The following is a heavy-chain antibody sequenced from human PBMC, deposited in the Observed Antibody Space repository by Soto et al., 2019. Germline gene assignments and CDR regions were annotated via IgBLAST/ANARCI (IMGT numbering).Heavy chain of an antibody. CDR2: IVVGSENT. CDR1: GFTFTTSA. V-gene: IGHV1-58*02. J-gene: IGHJ6*02. D-gene: IGHD2-2*03. Sequence: SVKVSCKASGFTFTTSAMQWVRQARGQRLEWIGWIVVGSENTYYNPSLMSRVTISVDTSKNEFSLKLSSVTAADTAVYYCARLNGYCISTNCHGYYGMDVWGQGTTVTVSS. CDR3: ARLNGYCISTNCHGYYGMDV.